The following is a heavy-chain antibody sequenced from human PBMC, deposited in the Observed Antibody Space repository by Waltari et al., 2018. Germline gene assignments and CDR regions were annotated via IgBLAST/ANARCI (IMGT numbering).Heavy chain of an antibody. CDR1: GYSISSGYY. J-gene: IGHJ5*02. D-gene: IGHD3-10*01. CDR3: ARARITMVQGVIRNWFDP. CDR2: IYHSGGT. V-gene: IGHV4-38-2*02. Sequence: QVQLQESGPGLVKPSETLSLTCTVSGYSISSGYYWGWIRQPPGKGLEWIGSIYHSGGTYYNPSLKSRVTISVDTSKNQFSLKLSSVTAADTAVYYCARARITMVQGVIRNWFDPWGQGTLVTVSS.